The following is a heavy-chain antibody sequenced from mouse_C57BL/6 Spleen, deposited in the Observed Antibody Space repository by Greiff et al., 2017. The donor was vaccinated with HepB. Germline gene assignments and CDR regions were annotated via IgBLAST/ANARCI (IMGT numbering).Heavy chain of an antibody. CDR1: GFTFSDYY. V-gene: IGHV5-16*01. CDR2: INYDGSST. CDR3: ARGDSNEDYFDY. J-gene: IGHJ2*01. Sequence: VQLKESEGGLVQPGSSMKLSCTASGFTFSDYYMAWVRQVPEKGLEWVANINYDGSSTYYLDSLKSRFIISRDNAKNILYLQMSSLKSEDTATYYCARGDSNEDYFDYWGQGTTLTVSS. D-gene: IGHD2-5*01.